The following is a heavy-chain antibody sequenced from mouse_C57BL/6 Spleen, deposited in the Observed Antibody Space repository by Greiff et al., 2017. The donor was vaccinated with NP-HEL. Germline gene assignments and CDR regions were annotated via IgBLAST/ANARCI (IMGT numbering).Heavy chain of an antibody. CDR1: GYTFTSYW. CDR3: AIYSIYAMDY. Sequence: QVQLQQPGAELVMPGASVKLSCKASGYTFTSYWMHWVKQRPGQGLEWIGEIDPSDSYTNYNQKFKGKSTFTVDKSSSTAYMQLSSLTSEDSAVYYCAIYSIYAMDYWGKGTSLTVSS. D-gene: IGHD2-5*01. V-gene: IGHV1-69*01. J-gene: IGHJ4*01. CDR2: IDPSDSYT.